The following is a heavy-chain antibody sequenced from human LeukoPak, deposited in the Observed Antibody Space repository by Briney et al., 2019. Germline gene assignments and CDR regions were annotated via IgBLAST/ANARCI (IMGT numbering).Heavy chain of an antibody. V-gene: IGHV3-48*03. Sequence: PGGSLRLSCAASGFSVSSYGFNWVRQAPGRGLEWVSYISTSGTSMYYADSVRGRFTVSRDNAKNSLYLQMNSLRAEDTAVYYCARDGRRRITIFGVDAWDYYYMDVWGKGTTVTVSS. CDR1: GFSVSSYG. J-gene: IGHJ6*03. CDR2: ISTSGTSM. CDR3: ARDGRRRITIFGVDAWDYYYMDV. D-gene: IGHD3-3*01.